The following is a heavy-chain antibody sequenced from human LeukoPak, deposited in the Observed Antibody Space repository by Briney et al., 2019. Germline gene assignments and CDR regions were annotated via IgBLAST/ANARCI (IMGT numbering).Heavy chain of an antibody. Sequence: SGGSLRLSCAASGFTFSTYGMHWVRQAPGKGLEWLAVISYDGSNKYYTDSVKGRFTISRDNSKNTLYLQINSLIAEDTAVYYCAKASNGGSYYGVIIDYWGQGTLVTVSS. CDR2: ISYDGSNK. V-gene: IGHV3-30*18. CDR1: GFTFSTYG. CDR3: AKASNGGSYYGVIIDY. D-gene: IGHD1-26*01. J-gene: IGHJ4*02.